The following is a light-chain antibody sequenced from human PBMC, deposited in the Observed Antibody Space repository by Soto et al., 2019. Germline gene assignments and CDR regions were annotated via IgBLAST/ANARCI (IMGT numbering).Light chain of an antibody. J-gene: IGKJ1*01. Sequence: EVVMTQSPATLSLSPGERATLSCRASQSVSSSLAWYQQKPGQAPRLLIYGASTRAAGIPDRFSGSGSETEFTLIISSLQAEDFAIYYCQQYNNGWTFGQGTKVEIK. CDR2: GAS. V-gene: IGKV3-15*01. CDR1: QSVSSS. CDR3: QQYNNGWT.